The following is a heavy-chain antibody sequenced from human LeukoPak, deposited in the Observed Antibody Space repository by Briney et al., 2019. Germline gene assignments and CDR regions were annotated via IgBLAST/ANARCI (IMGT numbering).Heavy chain of an antibody. J-gene: IGHJ5*01. CDR3: ARQSGYYFDGNKYWFNWFDS. D-gene: IGHD3-22*01. CDR2: ISYSGTT. V-gene: IGHV4-59*08. CDR1: GDSIRPYY. Sequence: SETLSLTCTVSGDSIRPYYWSWIRQPPGKGLEWIGYISYSGTTMYNPSLKSRAIISLETSKSQFFLNLSPVTAADTAIYYCARQSGYYFDGNKYWFNWFDSWGRGTLVTVSS.